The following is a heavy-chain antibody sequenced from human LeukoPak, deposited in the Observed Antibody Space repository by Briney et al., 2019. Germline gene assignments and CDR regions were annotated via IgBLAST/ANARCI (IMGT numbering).Heavy chain of an antibody. CDR1: GFTFSDYY. CDR3: ARDEVDILTGEGYLYYMDV. CDR2: IIESGDTI. V-gene: IGHV3-11*04. J-gene: IGHJ6*03. Sequence: KPAGSLRLSCAASGFTFSDYYMSWIRQAPGKGLEWLSHIIESGDTIFYADSVKGRFTISRDNLKNSLYLHMNSLRADDTGIYYCARDEVDILTGEGYLYYMDVWGRGTSVTVAS. D-gene: IGHD3-9*01.